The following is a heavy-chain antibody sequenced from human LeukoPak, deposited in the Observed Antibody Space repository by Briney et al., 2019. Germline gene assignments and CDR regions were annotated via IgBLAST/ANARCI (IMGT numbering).Heavy chain of an antibody. D-gene: IGHD1-26*01. V-gene: IGHV3-7*03. CDR3: ASPKTPSGSYGDFDY. CDR1: GLTFSSHW. Sequence: GGSLRLSCAASGLTFSSHWMHWVRQAPGKGLEWVANIKQDGSEKYYVDSVKGRFTISRDNAKNSLYLQMNSLRAEDTAVYYCASPKTPSGSYGDFDYWGQGTLVTVSS. CDR2: IKQDGSEK. J-gene: IGHJ4*02.